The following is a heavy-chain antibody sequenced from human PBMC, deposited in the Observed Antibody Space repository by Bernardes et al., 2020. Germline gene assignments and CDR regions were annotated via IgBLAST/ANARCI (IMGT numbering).Heavy chain of an antibody. CDR3: ARDGPYYYETSGYFY. Sequence: GGSLRLSCAASGFTFSRYSMNWVRQAPGKGLEWVSYISSSSSAIYYADSVKGRFTISRDNAKNSLYLQMNSLRAGDTAVYYCARDGPYYYETSGYFYWGQGTLVTVSS. CDR2: ISSSSSAI. CDR1: GFTFSRYS. V-gene: IGHV3-48*01. D-gene: IGHD3-22*01. J-gene: IGHJ4*02.